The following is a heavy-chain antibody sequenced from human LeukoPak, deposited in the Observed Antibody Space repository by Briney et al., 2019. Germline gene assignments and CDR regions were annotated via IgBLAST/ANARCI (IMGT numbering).Heavy chain of an antibody. J-gene: IGHJ4*02. Sequence: QTGGSLRLSCAASGFTFDDYAMHWVRQAPGKGLEWVSGISWNSGSIGYADSVKGRFTISRDNAKDSLYLQMNSLRAEDTALYYCAKGFISGWYLIDYWGQGTLVTVSS. CDR3: AKGFISGWYLIDY. V-gene: IGHV3-9*01. CDR1: GFTFDDYA. CDR2: ISWNSGSI. D-gene: IGHD6-19*01.